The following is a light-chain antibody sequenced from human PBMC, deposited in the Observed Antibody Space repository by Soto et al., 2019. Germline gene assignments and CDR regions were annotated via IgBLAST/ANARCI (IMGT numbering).Light chain of an antibody. V-gene: IGKV3-11*01. J-gene: IGKJ5*01. Sequence: VLTQAPDTLSVSPGERATLSCRASQAINNNVAWYQLKDGQVPRLLIYGASTRAADVPARFSGSGSGTDFTLTISSLEPEDFAVYYCQQRSNWPTITFGQGTRLEIK. CDR3: QQRSNWPTIT. CDR1: QAINNN. CDR2: GAS.